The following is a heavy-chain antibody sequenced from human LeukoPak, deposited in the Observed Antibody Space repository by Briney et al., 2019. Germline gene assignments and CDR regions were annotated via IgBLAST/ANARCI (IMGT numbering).Heavy chain of an antibody. V-gene: IGHV4-34*01. CDR1: GGSFSGYY. CDR3: ATGRRKLLWFGELSYWFDP. D-gene: IGHD3-10*01. Sequence: TSETLSLTCAVYGGSFSGYYWSWIRQPPGKGLEWIGEINHSGSTNYNPSLKSRVTISVDTSKNQFSLKLSSVTAADTAVYYCATGRRKLLWFGELSYWFDPWGREPWSPSPQ. J-gene: IGHJ5*02. CDR2: INHSGST.